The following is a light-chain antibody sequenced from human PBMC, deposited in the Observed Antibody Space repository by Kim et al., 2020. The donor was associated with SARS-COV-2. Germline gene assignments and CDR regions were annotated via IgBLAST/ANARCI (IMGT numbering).Light chain of an antibody. CDR3: QQYNNWLPCT. CDR2: GAS. J-gene: IGKJ2*02. V-gene: IGKV3-15*01. Sequence: EIVMTQSPATLSVPPGERATLSCRASQSVSSNLAWYQQKPGQAPRLLIYGASTRATGIPARFSGSGSGTEFTLTISSLQSEDFAVYYCQQYNNWLPCTFGQGTKLEI. CDR1: QSVSSN.